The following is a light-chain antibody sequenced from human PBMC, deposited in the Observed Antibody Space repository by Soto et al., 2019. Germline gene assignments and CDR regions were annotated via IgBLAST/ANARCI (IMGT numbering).Light chain of an antibody. V-gene: IGLV1-40*01. CDR3: QSYDSSLSGWV. CDR2: GNN. J-gene: IGLJ3*02. Sequence: QSVLTQPPSVSGAPGQKVTISCTRSSSNIGAAYDVHWYQHLPGTAPKLLIYGNNNRPSGVPDRFSGSKSGTSASLAITGLQAEDEADYYCQSYDSSLSGWVFGGGPKVTVL. CDR1: SSNIGAAYD.